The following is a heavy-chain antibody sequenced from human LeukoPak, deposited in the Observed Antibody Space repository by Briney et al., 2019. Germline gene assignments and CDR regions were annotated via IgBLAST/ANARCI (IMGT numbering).Heavy chain of an antibody. CDR1: GYTFTSYG. V-gene: IGHV1-18*01. J-gene: IGHJ4*02. D-gene: IGHD3-10*01. CDR2: ISAYNGNT. CDR3: ARDPIAPYYGSGSGLFDY. Sequence: ASVKVSCKASGYTFTSYGISWVRQAPGQGLEWMGWISAYNGNTNYAQKLQGRVTMTTDTSTSTAYMELRSLRSDDTAVYYCARDPIAPYYGSGSGLFDYWGQGTLVTVSS.